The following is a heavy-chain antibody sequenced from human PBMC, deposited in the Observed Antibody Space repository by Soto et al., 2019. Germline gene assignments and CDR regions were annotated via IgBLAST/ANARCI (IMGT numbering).Heavy chain of an antibody. CDR1: GFTFSDYY. CDR2: ISSSGSTI. Sequence: GGSLRLSCAASGFTFSDYYMSWIRQAPGKGLEWVSYISSSGSTIYYADSVKGRFTISRDNAKNSLYLQMNSLRAEDTAVYYCARSKYSSSSTDLGYYYYGMDVWGQGTTVTVSS. D-gene: IGHD6-6*01. V-gene: IGHV3-11*01. CDR3: ARSKYSSSSTDLGYYYYGMDV. J-gene: IGHJ6*02.